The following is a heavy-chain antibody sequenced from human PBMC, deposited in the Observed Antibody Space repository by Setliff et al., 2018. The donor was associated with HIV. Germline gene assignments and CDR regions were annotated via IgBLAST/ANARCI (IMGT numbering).Heavy chain of an antibody. J-gene: IGHJ5*02. CDR2: INPGDSDT. CDR3: ARRPSSYNWFDP. V-gene: IGHV5-51*01. CDR1: GYNFATYY. Sequence: GESLKISCKTSGYNFATYYITWVRQMPGKGLEWIGRINPGDSDTGYSPSFQGQVTISADKSISTTYLQWTSLKSSDTAIYYCARRPSSYNWFDPWGQGTLVTVSS. D-gene: IGHD6-6*01.